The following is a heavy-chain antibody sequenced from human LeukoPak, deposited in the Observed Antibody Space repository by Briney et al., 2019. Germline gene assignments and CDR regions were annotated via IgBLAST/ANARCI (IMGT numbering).Heavy chain of an antibody. CDR2: ISSEKSYI. Sequence: GGSLRLSCEASGFTFSDYTMNWVRQAPGKGLEWVSSISSEKSYIKYADSVKGRFSISRDYTNNSLFLEMRSLRVDDTAVYFCARDYYDSSASATFDHWGQGKLVTVSS. J-gene: IGHJ4*02. V-gene: IGHV3-21*01. CDR1: GFTFSDYT. CDR3: ARDYYDSSASATFDH. D-gene: IGHD3-22*01.